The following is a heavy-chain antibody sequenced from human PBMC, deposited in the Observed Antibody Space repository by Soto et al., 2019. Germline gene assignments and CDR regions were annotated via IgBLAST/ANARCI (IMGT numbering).Heavy chain of an antibody. D-gene: IGHD1-1*01. CDR1: GGTFSSYT. Sequence: QVQLVQSGAEVKKPGSSVKVSCKASGGTFSSYTISWVRQAPGQGLEWMGRIIPILGIANYAQKFQGRVTITADKSTSTAYMELSSLRSEDTAVYYCARVRDCNDPYNWFDPWGQGTLVTVSS. V-gene: IGHV1-69*02. CDR3: ARVRDCNDPYNWFDP. J-gene: IGHJ5*02. CDR2: IIPILGIA.